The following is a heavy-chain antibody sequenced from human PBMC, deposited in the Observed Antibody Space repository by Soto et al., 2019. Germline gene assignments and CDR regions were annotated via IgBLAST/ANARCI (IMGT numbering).Heavy chain of an antibody. D-gene: IGHD3-3*01. CDR1: GCSISSYY. CDR3: ARENDFWSGYYPAGAFDI. J-gene: IGHJ3*02. Sequence: TLSLTCTVSGCSISSYYWSWIRQPPGKGLEWIGYIYYSGSTNYNPSLKSRVTISVDTSKNQFSLKLSSVTAADTAVYYCARENDFWSGYYPAGAFDIWGQGTMVTVS. V-gene: IGHV4-59*13. CDR2: IYYSGST.